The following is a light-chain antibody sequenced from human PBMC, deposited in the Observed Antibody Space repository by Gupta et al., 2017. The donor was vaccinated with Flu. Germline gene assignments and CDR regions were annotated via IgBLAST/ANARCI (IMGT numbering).Light chain of an antibody. CDR1: WRASQSNGYNY. J-gene: IGKJ1*01. CDR3: QQDRKPPGT. CDR2: AAS. Sequence: VTPSASAGNRVTISWRASQSNGYNYLDWYQQKPGQAPQLLIYAASKRGWGLPDRFSGSGSGTDFTLNISRREAEDVAVYYCQQDRKPPGTFGQGTKVEIK. V-gene: IGKV2-28*01.